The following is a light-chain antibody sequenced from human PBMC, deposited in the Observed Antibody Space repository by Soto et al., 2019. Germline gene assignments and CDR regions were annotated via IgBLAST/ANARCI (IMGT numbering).Light chain of an antibody. CDR2: GAS. CDR3: QQYNSYSPSWT. J-gene: IGKJ1*01. V-gene: IGKV3-20*01. Sequence: EIVLTQSPGTLSLSPGERATLSCRASQSVTSTYLAWYQQKPGQPPRLLIYGASNRATGIPDRFSGSGSGTDFTLTISRLEPEDFATYYCQQYNSYSPSWTFGQGTKVEI. CDR1: QSVTSTY.